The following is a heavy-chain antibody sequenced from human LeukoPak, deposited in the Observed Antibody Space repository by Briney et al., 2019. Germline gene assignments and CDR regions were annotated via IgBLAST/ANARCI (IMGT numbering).Heavy chain of an antibody. CDR1: GGSISSYY. D-gene: IGHD1-26*01. J-gene: IGHJ4*02. CDR3: ARGEVPDY. CDR2: IYYSGST. Sequence: SETLSLTCTVSGGSISSYYWSWIRQPPGKGLEWIGYIYYSGSTNYNPSLKSRVTISVDTSKNQFSLKLSSVTAADTAVYYCARGEVPDYWGQGTLVTVSS. V-gene: IGHV4-59*01.